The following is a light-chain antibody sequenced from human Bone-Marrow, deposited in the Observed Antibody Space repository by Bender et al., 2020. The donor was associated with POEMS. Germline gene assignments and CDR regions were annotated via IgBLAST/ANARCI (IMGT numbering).Light chain of an antibody. V-gene: IGLV2-18*01. CDR2: EVS. J-gene: IGLJ3*02. CDR1: SSDVGTYDR. Sequence: QSALTQPASVSGSPGQSVTLSCTGTSSDVGTYDRVSWYQQPPGTAPKLIIYEVSNRPSGVPDRFSGSKSGTSASLAISGLRSEDEANYFCVAWDASLNGWVFGGGTKLTVL. CDR3: VAWDASLNGWV.